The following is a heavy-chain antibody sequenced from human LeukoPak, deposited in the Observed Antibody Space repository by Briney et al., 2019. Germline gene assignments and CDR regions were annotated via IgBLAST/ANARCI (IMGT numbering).Heavy chain of an antibody. D-gene: IGHD2-15*01. CDR1: GFTVSSNY. J-gene: IGHJ6*02. CDR2: TYSGGST. CDR3: ARGRYCSGGSCTYYYYYGMDV. V-gene: IGHV3-53*01. Sequence: GGSPRLSCAASGFTVSSNYMSWVRQAPGEGLEWVSVTYSGGSTFYADSVKGRFTISRDNSKNTLYLQMNSLRAEDTAVYYCARGRYCSGGSCTYYYYYGMDVWGQGTTVTVSS.